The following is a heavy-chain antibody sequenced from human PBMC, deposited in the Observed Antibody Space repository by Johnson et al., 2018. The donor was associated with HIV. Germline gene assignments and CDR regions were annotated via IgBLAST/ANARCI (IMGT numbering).Heavy chain of an antibody. CDR3: ARSNAFDI. J-gene: IGHJ3*02. Sequence: VQLVESGVGLVQPGGSLRLSCAASGFIFSGYWMNWVRQAPGKGLEWVAGIKYDGSGKFCVDSVKGRFTISRDNAKDSLFLQMNSLRAEDTAVYYCARSNAFDIWGQGTMVTVSS. CDR1: GFIFSGYW. CDR2: IKYDGSGK. V-gene: IGHV3-7*01.